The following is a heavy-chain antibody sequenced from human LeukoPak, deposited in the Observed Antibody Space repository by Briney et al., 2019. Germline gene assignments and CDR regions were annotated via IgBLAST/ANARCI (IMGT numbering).Heavy chain of an antibody. Sequence: GSLRLSCAASGFTFSSYSMNWVRQAPGKGLEWVGRIKSKTDGGTTDYAAPVKGRFTISRDDSKNTLYLQMNSLKTEDTAVYYCTTDIRYGSSGQSDYWGQGTLVTVSS. D-gene: IGHD3-22*01. V-gene: IGHV3-15*01. CDR1: GFTFSSYS. CDR2: IKSKTDGGTT. CDR3: TTDIRYGSSGQSDY. J-gene: IGHJ4*02.